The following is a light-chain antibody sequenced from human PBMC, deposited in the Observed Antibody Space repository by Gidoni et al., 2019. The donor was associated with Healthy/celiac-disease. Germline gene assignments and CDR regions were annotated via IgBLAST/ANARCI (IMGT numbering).Light chain of an antibody. J-gene: IGLJ2*01. CDR2: SNN. CDR1: SSNIGSNT. Sequence: QSVLTQRRAAAGAPGQRVTISWSGSSSNIGSNTVDWYQQRPGTAPPRLIYSNNQRPSRVPPRFSRSQPLTSASLPIRGLQSDDEADYYCAARDDSLNCLVVFRGGTQL. CDR3: AARDDSLNCLVV. V-gene: IGLV1-44*01.